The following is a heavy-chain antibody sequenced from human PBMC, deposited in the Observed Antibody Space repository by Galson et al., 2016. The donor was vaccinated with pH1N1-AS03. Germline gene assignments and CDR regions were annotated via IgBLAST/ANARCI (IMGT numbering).Heavy chain of an antibody. Sequence: SVKVSCKASGYRFTSYNVHWLRQAPGQGLEWMGWVNPDTGNTEYAQKFQGRVTLTRDTSIATAYMELIRLTAADTAVYYCARDPNWGNDYHVDSWVQGTLVTVSS. J-gene: IGHJ4*02. CDR2: VNPDTGNT. CDR3: ARDPNWGNDYHVDS. V-gene: IGHV1-2*02. D-gene: IGHD7-27*01. CDR1: GYRFTSYN.